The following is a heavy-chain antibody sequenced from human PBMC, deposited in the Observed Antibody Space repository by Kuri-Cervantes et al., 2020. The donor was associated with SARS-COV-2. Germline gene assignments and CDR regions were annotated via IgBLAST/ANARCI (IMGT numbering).Heavy chain of an antibody. CDR2: LSSTTTTT. V-gene: IGHV3-48*02. CDR1: GFTSSIDA. D-gene: IGHD2-2*01. J-gene: IGHJ6*02. Sequence: GGSRRPSWPASGFTSSIDAMSWVRQAPGKGLGWVASLSSTTTTTYYADSGKGQLTTPRDNAGNSLFLQMKSRRDEDTAVYYCSRDGPAEGIVPAAGTSYDYHGMDVWGQGTTVTVSS. CDR3: SRDGPAEGIVPAAGTSYDYHGMDV.